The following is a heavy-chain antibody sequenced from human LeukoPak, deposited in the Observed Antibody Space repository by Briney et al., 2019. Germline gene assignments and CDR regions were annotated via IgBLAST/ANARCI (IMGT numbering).Heavy chain of an antibody. CDR3: SRGPIQLWLHNAMDV. D-gene: IGHD5-18*01. J-gene: IGHJ6*02. V-gene: IGHV3-49*04. CDR2: IRSKAYRGTT. Sequence: GGSLRLSCTASGFTFGHHAMSWVRQAPGKGLEWVGFIRSKAYRGTTEYAESVKGRFTISRDDSKSIAYLQMNSLKTEDTAVYFCSRGPIQLWLHNAMDVWGQGTTVTVSS. CDR1: GFTFGHHA.